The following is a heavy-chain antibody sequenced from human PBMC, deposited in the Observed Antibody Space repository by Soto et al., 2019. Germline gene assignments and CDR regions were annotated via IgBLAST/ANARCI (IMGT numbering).Heavy chain of an antibody. D-gene: IGHD6-13*01. Sequence: SETLSLTCTVSGGSISSSSYYWGWIRQPPGKGREWIGSIYYSGSTYYNPSLKSRVTISVDTSKNQFSLKLSSLTAADTAVYYCARFSQQLVLDYWGQGTLVTVSS. V-gene: IGHV4-39*01. CDR1: GGSISSSSYY. CDR3: ARFSQQLVLDY. CDR2: IYYSGST. J-gene: IGHJ4*02.